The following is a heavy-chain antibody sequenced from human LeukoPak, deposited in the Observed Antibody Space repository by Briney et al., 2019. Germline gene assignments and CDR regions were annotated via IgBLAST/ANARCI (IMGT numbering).Heavy chain of an antibody. CDR1: GGSISIYY. CDR2: IYNSGST. J-gene: IGHJ4*02. V-gene: IGHV4-59*01. D-gene: IGHD3-10*01. CDR3: ARDRELGY. Sequence: PSETLSLTCSVSGGSISIYYWSWIRQPPGRGLEWIGYIYNSGSTNYNPSLKSRVTISVDTSKNQFSLKLTSVTAADTAVYYCARDRELGYWGQGTLVTVSS.